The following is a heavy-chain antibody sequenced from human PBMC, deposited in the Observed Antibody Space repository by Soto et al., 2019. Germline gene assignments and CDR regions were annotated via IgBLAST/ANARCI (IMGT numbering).Heavy chain of an antibody. CDR3: ARAGPLDYYYYYGMDV. D-gene: IGHD7-27*01. CDR1: GYTFTGYY. V-gene: IGHV1-2*04. Sequence: ASVKVSCKASGYTFTGYYMHWVRQAPGQGLEWMGWINPNSGGTNYAQKFQGWVTMTRDTSISTACMELSRLRSDDTAVYYCARAGPLDYYYYYGMDVWGQGTTVTVSS. CDR2: INPNSGGT. J-gene: IGHJ6*02.